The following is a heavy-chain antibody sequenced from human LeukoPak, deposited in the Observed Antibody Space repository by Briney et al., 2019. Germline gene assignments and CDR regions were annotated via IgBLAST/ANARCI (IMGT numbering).Heavy chain of an antibody. CDR1: GFAFSNYG. J-gene: IGHJ4*02. CDR2: IRYDGSDK. V-gene: IGHV3-30*02. D-gene: IGHD2-2*01. Sequence: GGSLRLSCAASGFAFSNYGMHWVRQAPAKGLDWLSFIRYDGSDKYYADSVKGRFTTSRDNSKNTLYLQMNSLRAEDTAVYYCAKDLVLGVVPATILHYWGQGTLVTVSS. CDR3: AKDLVLGVVPATILHY.